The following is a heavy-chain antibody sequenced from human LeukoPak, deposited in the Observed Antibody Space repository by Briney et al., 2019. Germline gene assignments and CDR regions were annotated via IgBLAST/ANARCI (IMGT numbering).Heavy chain of an antibody. CDR1: GXTFDDYA. D-gene: IGHD3-10*01. CDR2: ISWNSGSI. J-gene: IGHJ4*02. CDR3: ATTFGLPDHY. Sequence: PGGSLRPSCAASGXTFDDYAMHWVRQAPGKGLEWVSGISWNSGSIGYADSVKGRFTISRDNAKNSLYLQMNSLRAEDTALYYCATTFGLPDHYWGQGTLVTVSS. V-gene: IGHV3-9*01.